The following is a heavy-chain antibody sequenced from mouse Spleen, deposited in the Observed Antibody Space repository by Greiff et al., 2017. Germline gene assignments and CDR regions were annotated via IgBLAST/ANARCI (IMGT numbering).Heavy chain of an antibody. J-gene: IGHJ4*01. CDR2: IRNKANGYTT. CDR1: GFTFTDYY. Sequence: EVMLVESGGGLVQPGGSLRLSCATSGFTFTDYYMSWVRQPPGKALEWLGFIRNKANGYTTEYSASVKGRFTISSDNSQSILYLQRNTLRAEDSATYYCAREEGAQYDEEYYAMDYWGQGTSVTVSS. V-gene: IGHV7-3*02. D-gene: IGHD2-14*01. CDR3: AREEGAQYDEEYYAMDY.